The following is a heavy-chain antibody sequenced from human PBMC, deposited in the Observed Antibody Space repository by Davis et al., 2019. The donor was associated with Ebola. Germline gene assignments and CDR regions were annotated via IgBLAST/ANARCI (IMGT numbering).Heavy chain of an antibody. CDR3: ARATGVSCYYGSGSSGMDV. Sequence: GESLKISCAASGFTFSNAWMNWVRQASGKGLEWVGRIRSKANSYATAYAASVKGRFTISRDDSKNTAYLQMNSLKTEDTAVYYCARATGVSCYYGSGSSGMDVWGQGTTVTVSS. CDR2: IRSKANSYAT. V-gene: IGHV3-73*01. D-gene: IGHD3-10*01. CDR1: GFTFSNAW. J-gene: IGHJ6*02.